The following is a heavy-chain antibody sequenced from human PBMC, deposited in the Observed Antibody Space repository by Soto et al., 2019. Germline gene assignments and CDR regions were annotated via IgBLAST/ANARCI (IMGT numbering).Heavy chain of an antibody. D-gene: IGHD6-13*01. J-gene: IGHJ6*02. V-gene: IGHV3-9*01. CDR3: AKGHSSSWRYGMDV. Sequence: GGSLRLSCAASGFTFDDYAMHWVRQAPGKGLEWVSGISWNSGSIGYADSVKGRFTISRDNAKNSLYLQMNSLRAEDTAVYYCAKGHSSSWRYGMDVWGQGTTVTVSS. CDR2: ISWNSGSI. CDR1: GFTFDDYA.